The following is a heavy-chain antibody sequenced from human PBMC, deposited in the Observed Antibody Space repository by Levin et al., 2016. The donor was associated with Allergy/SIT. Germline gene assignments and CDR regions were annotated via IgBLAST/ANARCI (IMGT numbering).Heavy chain of an antibody. CDR2: MLSSGGT. J-gene: IGHJ5*02. Sequence: SETLSLTCAVSGGSFSGNYWSWIRQPPGKGLEWIGEMLSSGGTNYNPSLKSRVTISVDTSKNQFSLTLRSVTAADTAVYYCARQEVAYDQWGQGILVTVSS. V-gene: IGHV4-34*12. D-gene: IGHD3-16*01. CDR1: GGSFSGNY. CDR3: ARQEVAYDQ.